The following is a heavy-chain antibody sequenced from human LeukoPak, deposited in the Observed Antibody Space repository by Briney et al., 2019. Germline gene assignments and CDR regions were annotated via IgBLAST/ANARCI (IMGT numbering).Heavy chain of an antibody. CDR2: ISSSTSFI. CDR1: GFTFSSYN. V-gene: IGHV3-21*01. CDR3: ARGGYGDEPFDY. J-gene: IGHJ4*02. Sequence: PGGSLRLSCAASGFTFSSYNMNWVRQAPGKGTEWVSSISSSTSFIYYADSMKGRFTISRDNAKNSLYLQMNSLRAEDTAVYYCARGGYGDEPFDYWGQGTLVTVSS. D-gene: IGHD4-17*01.